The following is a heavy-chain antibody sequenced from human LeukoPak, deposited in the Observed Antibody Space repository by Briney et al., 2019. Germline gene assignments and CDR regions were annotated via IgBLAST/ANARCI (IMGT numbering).Heavy chain of an antibody. CDR3: ARDLQTLSGYSYGLDY. Sequence: AGGSLRLSCAASGFTFSSYWMGWVRQAPGKGLEWVANRKQDGSERYYVDSVKGRFTISRDNAKNSLYLQMNSLRAEDTAVYYCARDLQTLSGYSYGLDYWGQGTLVTVSS. CDR2: RKQDGSER. V-gene: IGHV3-7*01. D-gene: IGHD5-18*01. J-gene: IGHJ4*02. CDR1: GFTFSSYW.